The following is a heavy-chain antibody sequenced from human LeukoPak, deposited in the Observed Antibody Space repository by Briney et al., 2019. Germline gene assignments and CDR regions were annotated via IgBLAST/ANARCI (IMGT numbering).Heavy chain of an antibody. V-gene: IGHV1-2*04. CDR2: INPNSGGT. CDR3: ARGMRVYYYGSGSYKYAFDI. Sequence: ASVKVSCKASGCTFTGYYMHWVRQAPGQGLEWMGWINPNSGGTNYAQKFQGWVTMTRDTSISTAYMELSRLRSDDTAVYYCARGMRVYYYGSGSYKYAFDIWGQGTMVTVSS. J-gene: IGHJ3*02. CDR1: GCTFTGYY. D-gene: IGHD3-10*01.